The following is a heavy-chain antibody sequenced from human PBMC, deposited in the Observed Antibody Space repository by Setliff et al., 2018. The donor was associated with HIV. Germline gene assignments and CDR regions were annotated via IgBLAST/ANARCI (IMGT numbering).Heavy chain of an antibody. CDR1: GFTFSSYE. V-gene: IGHV3-23*01. CDR3: ARDGSRGGLPFYGMDV. Sequence: GGSLRLSCAASGFTFSSYEMSWVRQAPGKGLEWVPAISGSGDSTYYANSVKGRFTISRDNSKNAVYLQMNSLRAEDTAVYYCARDGSRGGLPFYGMDVWGQGTTVTVSS. CDR2: ISGSGDST. J-gene: IGHJ6*02. D-gene: IGHD3-16*01.